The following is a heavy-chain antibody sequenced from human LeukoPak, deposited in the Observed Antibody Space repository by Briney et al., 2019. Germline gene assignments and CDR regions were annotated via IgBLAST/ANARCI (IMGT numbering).Heavy chain of an antibody. V-gene: IGHV3-23*01. Sequence: GGSLRLSCAASGFTFSSYAMSWVRQAPGKWLEWVSAISGSGGSTYYADSVKGRFTISRDNSKNTLYLQMNSLRTEDTAVYYCATVLRLGELSPHYWGQGTLVTVSS. CDR2: ISGSGGST. CDR1: GFTFSSYA. CDR3: ATVLRLGELSPHY. D-gene: IGHD3-16*02. J-gene: IGHJ4*02.